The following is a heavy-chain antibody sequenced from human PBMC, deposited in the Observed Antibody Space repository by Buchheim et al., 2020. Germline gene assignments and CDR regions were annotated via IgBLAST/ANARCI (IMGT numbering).Heavy chain of an antibody. D-gene: IGHD3-22*01. CDR3: ARSSDYYDSSGYYYGMDV. V-gene: IGHV1-8*02. J-gene: IGHJ6*02. CDR1: GGTFSSYA. Sequence: QVQLVQSGAEVKKPGSSVKVSCKASGGTFSSYAISWVRQATGQRLEWMGWMNPNSGNTGYAQKFQGRVTMTRNTSISTAYMELSSLRSEDTAVYYCARSSDYYDSSGYYYGMDVWGQGTT. CDR2: MNPNSGNT.